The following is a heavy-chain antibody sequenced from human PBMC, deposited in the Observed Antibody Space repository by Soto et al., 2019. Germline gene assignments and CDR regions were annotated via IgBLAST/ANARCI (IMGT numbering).Heavy chain of an antibody. J-gene: IGHJ4*02. Sequence: QPGGSLRLSCAASGFTFSSYSMNCVRQAPGKGLEWISYISTRSNSIYYADSVKGRFTISRDNAKNSLFLQMSSLRDEDTAVYFCARVKYSGSYSPFDYWGQGTLVTVSS. CDR1: GFTFSSYS. CDR3: ARVKYSGSYSPFDY. D-gene: IGHD1-26*01. V-gene: IGHV3-48*02. CDR2: ISTRSNSI.